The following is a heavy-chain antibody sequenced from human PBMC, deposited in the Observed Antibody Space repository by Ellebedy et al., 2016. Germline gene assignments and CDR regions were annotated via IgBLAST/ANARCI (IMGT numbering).Heavy chain of an antibody. D-gene: IGHD3-10*01. V-gene: IGHV3-7*01. CDR1: GFTFSSYW. J-gene: IGHJ5*02. CDR2: IKQDGSEK. CDR3: ARDPFTMVRGVGWFDP. Sequence: GGSLRLSCAASGFTFSSYWMSWVRQAPGKGLEWVANIKQDGSEKYYVDSVKGRFTISRDNAKNSLYLQMNSLRAEDTAVYYCARDPFTMVRGVGWFDPWGQGTLVTVSS.